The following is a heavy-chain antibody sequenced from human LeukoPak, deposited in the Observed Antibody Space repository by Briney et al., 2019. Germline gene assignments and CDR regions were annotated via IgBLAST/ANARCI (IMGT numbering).Heavy chain of an antibody. CDR2: IYYSGST. D-gene: IGHD6-13*01. CDR1: GGSISSYY. Sequence: SETLSLTCTVSGGSISSYYWSWIRQPPGKGLEWIGYIYYSGSTNYNPSLKSRVTISVDTSKNQFSLKLSSVTAADTAVYYCARVSRQLVSYFDYWGQGTLVTVAS. J-gene: IGHJ4*02. V-gene: IGHV4-59*01. CDR3: ARVSRQLVSYFDY.